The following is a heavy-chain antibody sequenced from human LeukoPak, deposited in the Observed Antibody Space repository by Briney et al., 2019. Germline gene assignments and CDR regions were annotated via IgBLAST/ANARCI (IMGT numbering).Heavy chain of an antibody. CDR3: AHSSWPSYFDY. J-gene: IGHJ4*02. CDR2: IYWDDDK. D-gene: IGHD6-13*01. CDR1: GFSLSTSGVG. V-gene: IGHV2-5*05. Sequence: SGPTLVNPTQTLTLTCTFSGFSLSTSGVGVGWIRQPPGKALAWLALIYWDDDKRYGPSLKSRLTITKDTSKNQVVLIITNMDPVDTATYYCAHSSWPSYFDYWGQGTLVTVSS.